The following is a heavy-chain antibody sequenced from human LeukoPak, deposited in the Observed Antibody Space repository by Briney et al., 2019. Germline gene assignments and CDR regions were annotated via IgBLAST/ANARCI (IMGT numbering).Heavy chain of an antibody. V-gene: IGHV1-2*02. Sequence: ASVKVSCKASGYTFTANYMHWVRQAPGQGLEWMGWINPRSGGTNYGEKFRGRVTMTRDTFITTAYMELSSLRFDDTAVYYCARGSGTSWFDDWGQGTLVTVSS. D-gene: IGHD2-2*01. CDR2: INPRSGGT. CDR1: GYTFTANY. CDR3: ARGSGTSWFDD. J-gene: IGHJ4*02.